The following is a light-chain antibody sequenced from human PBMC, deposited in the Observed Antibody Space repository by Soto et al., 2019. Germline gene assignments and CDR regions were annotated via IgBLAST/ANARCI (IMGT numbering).Light chain of an antibody. V-gene: IGKV1-5*03. Sequence: DIQMTQSPSTLSGSVGDRVTITCRASQTISSWLAWYQQKPGKAPKLLIYKASTLKSGVPSRFIGIGSVTEFTLTISSLQPDDFATYYCQHYNSYSEAFGQGTKVELK. CDR3: QHYNSYSEA. J-gene: IGKJ1*01. CDR1: QTISSW. CDR2: KAS.